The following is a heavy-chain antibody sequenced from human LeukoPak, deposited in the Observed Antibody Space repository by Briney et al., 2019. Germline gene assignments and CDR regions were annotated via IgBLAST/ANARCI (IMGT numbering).Heavy chain of an antibody. D-gene: IGHD3-22*01. V-gene: IGHV4-59*01. CDR1: GGSISSYY. CDR3: ARGDYYDSSYAY. J-gene: IGHJ4*01. Sequence: SETLSLTCTVSGGSISSYYWSWIRQPPGKGLEWIGYIYYSGSTNYNPSLKSRVTISVDTSKNQFSLKLSSVTAADTAVYYCARGDYYDSSYAYWGQGILVTVSP. CDR2: IYYSGST.